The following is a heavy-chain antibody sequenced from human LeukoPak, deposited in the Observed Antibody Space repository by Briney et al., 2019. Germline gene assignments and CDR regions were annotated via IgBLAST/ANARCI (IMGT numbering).Heavy chain of an antibody. D-gene: IGHD2-8*01. CDR2: INPSGGST. J-gene: IGHJ4*02. Sequence: ASVKVSCKASGYTFTSYYMHWVRRAPGQGREWMGIINPSGGSTSYAQKFQGRVTMTRDTSTSTVYMELSSLRSEDTAVYYCARERGRIVLMVYAIGYWGQGTLVTVSS. CDR3: ARERGRIVLMVYAIGY. V-gene: IGHV1-46*01. CDR1: GYTFTSYY.